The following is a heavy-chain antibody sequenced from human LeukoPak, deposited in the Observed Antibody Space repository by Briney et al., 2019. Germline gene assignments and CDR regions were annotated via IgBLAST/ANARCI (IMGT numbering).Heavy chain of an antibody. D-gene: IGHD3-9*01. CDR3: AREYYDILTGYHFDY. V-gene: IGHV3-33*01. CDR1: GFTFSSYG. Sequence: PGGSLRLSCAASGFTFSSYGMHWVRQAPGKGLEWVAVIWYDGSNKYYADSVKGRFTISRDNSKNTLYLQMNSLRAEDTAVYYCAREYYDILTGYHFDYWGQGTLVTVSS. J-gene: IGHJ4*02. CDR2: IWYDGSNK.